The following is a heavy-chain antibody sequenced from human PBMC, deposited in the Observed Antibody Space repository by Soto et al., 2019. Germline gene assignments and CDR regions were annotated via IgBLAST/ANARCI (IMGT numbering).Heavy chain of an antibody. CDR3: ARLLTEGVTYREDAFDI. J-gene: IGHJ3*02. CDR1: CYTYTIHR. D-gene: IGHD3-16*02. V-gene: IGHV1-18*01. CDR2: ISTYNGKT. Sequence: VSLEVYCKTACYTYTIHRCSWVRQDPGQLLEWMGWISTYNGKTDYAEKFQGRVTMTADTRTNTGYMELRSLRSDDTAVYYCARLLTEGVTYREDAFDIWGQGTKVTVSS.